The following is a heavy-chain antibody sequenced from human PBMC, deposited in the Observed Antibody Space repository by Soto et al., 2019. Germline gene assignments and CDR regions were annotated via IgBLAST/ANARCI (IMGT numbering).Heavy chain of an antibody. V-gene: IGHV1-18*01. D-gene: IGHD4-17*01. CDR2: VSPYNGNT. CDR3: ARDGDYAYYFDY. Sequence: QVQLVQSGAEVKKPGASVNVSCKASDYTFTNYGISWVPQAPGQGPEWMGWVSPYNGNTHYAQKFQGRVTMTTDTSTSTAYMELRSPRSDDTAIYYCARDGDYAYYFDYWGQGTLLTVSS. J-gene: IGHJ4*02. CDR1: DYTFTNYG.